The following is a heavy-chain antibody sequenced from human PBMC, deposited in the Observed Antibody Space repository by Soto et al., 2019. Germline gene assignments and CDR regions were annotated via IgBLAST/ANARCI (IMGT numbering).Heavy chain of an antibody. CDR3: VRALAHYDFWSSYFHRASFDS. J-gene: IGHJ4*02. CDR1: GFSLTTSGVG. V-gene: IGHV2-5*01. Sequence: SGPTLVNPTQTLTLTCTFSGFSLTTSGVGVGWIRQPPGKALEWLALIYWNDVKRYSPSLKSRLTITKDTSKNQVVLTVTNMDPVDTATYYCVRALAHYDFWSSYFHRASFDSWGQGIVVTVSA. D-gene: IGHD3-3*01. CDR2: IYWNDVK.